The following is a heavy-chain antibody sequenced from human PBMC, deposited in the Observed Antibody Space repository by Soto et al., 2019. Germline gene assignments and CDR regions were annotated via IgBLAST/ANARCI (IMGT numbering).Heavy chain of an antibody. D-gene: IGHD3-22*01. Sequence: QVQLVQSGAEVKKPGSSVKVSCKASGGTFSSYAIDWVRQAPGQGLEWMGGIIPLFGTAKHAQKFQGRITITADKSTRTAYMELRSLRSEDTAVYYCARGVHDDSSGYYYFYWGQGTLVTVSS. J-gene: IGHJ4*02. CDR2: IIPLFGTA. V-gene: IGHV1-69*06. CDR3: ARGVHDDSSGYYYFY. CDR1: GGTFSSYA.